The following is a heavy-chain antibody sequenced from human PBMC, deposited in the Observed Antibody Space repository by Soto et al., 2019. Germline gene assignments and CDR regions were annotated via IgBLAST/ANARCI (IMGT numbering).Heavy chain of an antibody. Sequence: TVAYGTSIDLGYRRSSNHKHPGKGLEWIGYIYYSGSTYYNPSLKSRVTISVDTSKNQFSLKLSSVTAADTAVYYCAGIYSGSPGGTLRYWGQGTLVTVSS. J-gene: IGHJ4*02. CDR3: AGIYSGSPGGTLRY. CDR2: IYYSGST. CDR1: YGTSIDLGYR. D-gene: IGHD1-26*01. V-gene: IGHV4-31*02.